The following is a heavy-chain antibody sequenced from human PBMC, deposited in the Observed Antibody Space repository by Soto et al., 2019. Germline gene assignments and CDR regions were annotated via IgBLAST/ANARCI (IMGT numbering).Heavy chain of an antibody. V-gene: IGHV4-30-4*01. CDR1: GGSISGSNYH. CDR2: IYYSGST. Sequence: QVQLQESGPGLVKPSQTLSLTCSVSGGSISGSNYHWSWIRQPPGKGLEWIGYIYYSGSTHYNPSLKSRITISVDTSKNQFALKLNSVTAADTAVYYCAREAGDTLYFDLWGRGTLVTVSS. CDR3: AREAGDTLYFDL. J-gene: IGHJ2*01.